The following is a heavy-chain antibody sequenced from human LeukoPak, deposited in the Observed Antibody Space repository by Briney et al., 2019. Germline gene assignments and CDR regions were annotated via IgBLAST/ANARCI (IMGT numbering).Heavy chain of an antibody. V-gene: IGHV4-38-2*02. CDR3: ARGIIGSWDKRYYFDY. D-gene: IGHD6-13*01. J-gene: IGHJ4*02. Sequence: SESLSLTCTVSGYSISSGSYWGWIRQPPGKGLEWIGSIHHSGSTYYNPSLKSRVTISVDTSKNQFSLKLSSVTAADTAVYYCARGIIGSWDKRYYFDYWGQGTLVTVSS. CDR1: GYSISSGSY. CDR2: IHHSGST.